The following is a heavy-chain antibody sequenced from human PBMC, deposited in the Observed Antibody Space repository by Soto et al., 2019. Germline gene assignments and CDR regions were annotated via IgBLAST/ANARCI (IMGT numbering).Heavy chain of an antibody. CDR3: ARGRNSGGDCYSSPYNWFDP. Sequence: ASVKVSCKASGGTFSSYAISWVRQAPGQGLEWMGGIIPIFGTANYAQKFQGRVTITADESTSTAYMELSSLRSEDTAVYYCARGRNSGGDCYSSPYNWFDPWGQGTLVTVSS. V-gene: IGHV1-69*13. J-gene: IGHJ5*02. CDR2: IIPIFGTA. D-gene: IGHD2-21*02. CDR1: GGTFSSYA.